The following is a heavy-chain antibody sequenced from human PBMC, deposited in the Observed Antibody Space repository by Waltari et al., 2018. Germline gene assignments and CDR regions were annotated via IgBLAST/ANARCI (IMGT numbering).Heavy chain of an antibody. CDR2: IYYSGST. V-gene: IGHV4-59*01. CDR1: GGSISSYY. J-gene: IGHJ4*02. CDR3: ARITMVRGVDY. Sequence: QVQLQESGPGLVKPSETLSLTCTVSGGSISSYYWSWIRQPPGKGLEWIGYIYYSGSTNYNPSLKSRVTISVDTSKNQFSLKLSSVTAVDTAVYYCARITMVRGVDYWGQGTLVTVSS. D-gene: IGHD3-10*01.